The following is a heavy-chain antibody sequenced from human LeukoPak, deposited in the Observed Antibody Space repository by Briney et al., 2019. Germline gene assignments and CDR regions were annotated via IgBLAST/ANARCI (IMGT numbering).Heavy chain of an antibody. J-gene: IGHJ6*02. CDR2: ISSSSSYI. CDR3: ARESPPGDSSANNYYYYYGMDV. V-gene: IGHV3-21*01. D-gene: IGHD3-22*01. CDR1: GFTFSSYS. Sequence: GGSLRLSCAASGFTFSSYSMNWVRQAPGKGLEWVSSISSSSSYIYYADSVKGRFTISRDNAKNSLYLQMNSLRAGDTAVYYCARESPPGDSSANNYYYYYGMDVWGQGTTVTVSS.